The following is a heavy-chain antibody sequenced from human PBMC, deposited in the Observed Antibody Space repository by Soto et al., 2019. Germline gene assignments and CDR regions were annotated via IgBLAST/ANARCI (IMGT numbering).Heavy chain of an antibody. D-gene: IGHD3-10*01. V-gene: IGHV1-69*08. CDR1: GGTFSSYT. CDR2: IIPILGIA. Sequence: QVQLVQSGAEVKKPGSSVKVSCKASGGTFSSYTISWVRQAPGQGLEWMGRIIPILGIANYAQKFQGRVTITADKSTSTAYMELSSLRSEDMAVYYCAREGFGELYYYYGMDVWGQGTTVTVSS. J-gene: IGHJ6*02. CDR3: AREGFGELYYYYGMDV.